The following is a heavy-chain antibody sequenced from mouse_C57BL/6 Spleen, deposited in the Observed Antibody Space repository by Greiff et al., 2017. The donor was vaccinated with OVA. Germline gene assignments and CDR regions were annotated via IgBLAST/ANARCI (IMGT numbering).Heavy chain of an antibody. D-gene: IGHD2-2*01. CDR3: ARVPSMVTARVRYFDV. CDR1: GYTFTSYW. V-gene: IGHV1-55*01. Sequence: QVQLQQPGAELVKPGASVKMSCKASGYTFTSYWITWVKQRPGQGLEWIGDIYPGSGSTNYNEKFKSKATLTVDTSSSTAYMQLSSLTSEDSAVYYGARVPSMVTARVRYFDVWGTGTTVTVSS. CDR2: IYPGSGST. J-gene: IGHJ1*03.